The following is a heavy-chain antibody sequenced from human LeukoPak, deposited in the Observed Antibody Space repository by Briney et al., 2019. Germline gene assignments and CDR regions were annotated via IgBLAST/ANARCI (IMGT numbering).Heavy chain of an antibody. CDR2: VYYRGSA. D-gene: IGHD2-21*01. CDR1: GGSISNSSYY. V-gene: IGHV4-39*07. J-gene: IGHJ3*02. CDR3: ARDVPLVNAFDI. Sequence: SETLSLTCTVSGGSISNSSYYWGWIRQPPGKGLEWIGNVYYRGSAYYNPSLKSRVTISIDTFKNQFSLKLSSVTAADTAVYYCARDVPLVNAFDIWGQGTMVTVSS.